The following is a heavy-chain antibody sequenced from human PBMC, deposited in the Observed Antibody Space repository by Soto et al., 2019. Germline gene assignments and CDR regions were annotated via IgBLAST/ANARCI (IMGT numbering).Heavy chain of an antibody. CDR1: GGSISSSNW. Sequence: SETLSLTCAVSGGSISSSNWWSWVRQPPGKGLEWIGEIYHSGSTNYNPSLKSRVTISVDKSKNQFSLKLSSVTAADTAVYYCARVDPNDSSGCIDYWGQGTLVTVSS. D-gene: IGHD3-22*01. V-gene: IGHV4-4*02. J-gene: IGHJ4*02. CDR3: ARVDPNDSSGCIDY. CDR2: IYHSGST.